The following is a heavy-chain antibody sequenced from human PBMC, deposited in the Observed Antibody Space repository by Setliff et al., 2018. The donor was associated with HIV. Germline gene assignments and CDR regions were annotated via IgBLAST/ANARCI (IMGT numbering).Heavy chain of an antibody. Sequence: SGHTLVNPTQTLTLTCTFSGFSLSTSGVGVGWIRQPPGKALEWLAVIYWDDYKHYSPSLKNRLTVTKDNSKNQVVLTITNMDPVDTGTYFCVNRDYGGNPPRYYFDLWGQGTVVTVSS. CDR1: GFSLSTSGVG. V-gene: IGHV2-5*04. CDR3: VNRDYGGNPPRYYFDL. CDR2: IYWDDYK. J-gene: IGHJ4*02. D-gene: IGHD4-17*01.